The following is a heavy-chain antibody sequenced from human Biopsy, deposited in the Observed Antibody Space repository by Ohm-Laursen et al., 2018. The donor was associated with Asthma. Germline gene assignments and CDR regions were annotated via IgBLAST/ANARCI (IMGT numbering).Heavy chain of an antibody. V-gene: IGHV1-69*13. J-gene: IGHJ6*02. Sequence: ASVKVSCKASGDSLGSFINYAISWVRQVPRQGLEWMGGLIPVLGTADYAPMFEGRVTITADESTSTAYLELTSLRFEDTAVYYCARGYSGTDRIVYYYSGMEVWGQGTTVTVSS. CDR2: LIPVLGTA. D-gene: IGHD5-12*01. CDR3: ARGYSGTDRIVYYYSGMEV. CDR1: GDSLGSFINYA.